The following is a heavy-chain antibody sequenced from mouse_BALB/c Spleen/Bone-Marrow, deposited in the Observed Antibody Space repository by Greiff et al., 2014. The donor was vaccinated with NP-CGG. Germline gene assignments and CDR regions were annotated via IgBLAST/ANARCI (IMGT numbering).Heavy chain of an antibody. CDR2: ILPGSGST. J-gene: IGHJ4*01. V-gene: IGHV1-9*01. CDR3: ARGYAMDY. Sequence: QVQLQQPGAELMKPGASVKISCKATGYTFSSYWIEWVKQRPGHGLEWIGEILPGSGSTNYNEKFKGKATFTADTSSNTAYMQLSSLTSGDSAVYYCARGYAMDYWGQGTSVTVSS. CDR1: GYTFSSYW.